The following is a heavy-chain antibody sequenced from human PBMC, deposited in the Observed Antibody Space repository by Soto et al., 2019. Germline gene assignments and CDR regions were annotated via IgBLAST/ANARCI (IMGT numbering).Heavy chain of an antibody. Sequence: EVQLVESGGGLVQPGRSLRLSCAASGFTFDDYAMHWVRRVPGKGLEWVSSISWNSNIIGYADSVKGRFTISRDNAKNSLYLQMNSLRPQDTAVYYCAKGGPDVFFSGGRCYFDYWGQRTLVTVSS. CDR1: GFTFDDYA. D-gene: IGHD2-15*01. V-gene: IGHV3-9*01. J-gene: IGHJ4*02. CDR2: ISWNSNII. CDR3: AKGGPDVFFSGGRCYFDY.